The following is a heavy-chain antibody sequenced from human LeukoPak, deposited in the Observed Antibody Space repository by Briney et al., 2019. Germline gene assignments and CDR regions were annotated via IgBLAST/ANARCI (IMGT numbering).Heavy chain of an antibody. V-gene: IGHV4-59*08. CDR2: IYYTGST. CDR3: ARQQSGNWNDVGLDY. Sequence: SETLSLTCTVSGGSINNYYWNWIRQSPGKGLEWIGYIYYTGSTNYSPSLKRRVTISVDRSKNQFSLKLSSVAAADTAVYYCARQQSGNWNDVGLDYWGQGTLITVSS. D-gene: IGHD1-1*01. CDR1: GGSINNYY. J-gene: IGHJ4*02.